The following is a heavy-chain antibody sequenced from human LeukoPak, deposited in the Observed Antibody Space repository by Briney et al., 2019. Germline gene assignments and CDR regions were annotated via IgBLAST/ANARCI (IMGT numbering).Heavy chain of an antibody. CDR3: AKRSYRDGYNQPLYYYYYYGMDV. CDR1: GFTFSSYA. J-gene: IGHJ6*02. V-gene: IGHV3-23*01. CDR2: ISGSGGST. Sequence: SGGSLRLSCAASGFTFSSYAMSWVRQAPGKGLEWVSAISGSGGSTYYADSVKGRFTISRDNSKNTLYLQMNSLRAEDTAVYYCAKRSYRDGYNQPLYYYYYYGMDVWGQGTTVTVSS. D-gene: IGHD5-24*01.